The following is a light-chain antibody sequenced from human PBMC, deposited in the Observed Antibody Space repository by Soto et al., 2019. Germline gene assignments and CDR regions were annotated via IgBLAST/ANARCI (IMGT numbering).Light chain of an antibody. CDR1: SSDVGGYKY. CDR2: EVS. J-gene: IGLJ3*02. Sequence: QSALTQPASVSGSPGQSITISCTGTSSDVGGYKYVSWYQQHPGKAPKLLIFEVSNRPSGVSNRFSGSKSGNTASLTISGLPAEDEADYYCTSYTSISTGVFGGGTKLTGL. V-gene: IGLV2-14*01. CDR3: TSYTSISTGV.